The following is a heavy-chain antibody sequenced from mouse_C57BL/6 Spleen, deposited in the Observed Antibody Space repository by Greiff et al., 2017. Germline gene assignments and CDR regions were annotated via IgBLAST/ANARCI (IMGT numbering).Heavy chain of an antibody. CDR2: INPNNGGT. D-gene: IGHD2-14*01. CDR1: GYTFTDYY. V-gene: IGHV1-26*01. Sequence: EVQLQQSGPELVKPGASVKISCKASGYTFTDYYMNWVKQSHGKSLEWIGDINPNNGGTSYNQKFKGKATLTVDKSSSTAYMELRSLTSEDSAVYYCARTMGITRGTYWYFDVWGTGTTVTVSS. CDR3: ARTMGITRGTYWYFDV. J-gene: IGHJ1*03.